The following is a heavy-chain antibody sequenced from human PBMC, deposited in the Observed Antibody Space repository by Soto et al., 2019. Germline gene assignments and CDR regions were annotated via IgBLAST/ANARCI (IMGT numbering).Heavy chain of an antibody. V-gene: IGHV1-69*04. J-gene: IGHJ5*02. CDR3: ARDIVVVPAAPGEWFDP. D-gene: IGHD2-2*01. CDR1: GGTFSSYT. CDR2: FIPILGIA. Sequence: GASVKVSCQGSGGTFSSYTISWVRQAPGQRLEWMGRFIPILGIANYAQKFQGRVTITADKSTSTAYMELSGLRSEDTAVYYCARDIVVVPAAPGEWFDPWGQGTLVTVSS.